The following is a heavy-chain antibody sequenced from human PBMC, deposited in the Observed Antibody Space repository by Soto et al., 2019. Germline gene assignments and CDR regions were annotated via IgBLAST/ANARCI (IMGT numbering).Heavy chain of an antibody. CDR1: GGTFSSYA. V-gene: IGHV1-69*12. CDR3: SRERRHTWNDDAFDI. J-gene: IGHJ3*02. CDR2: IIPIFGTA. Sequence: QVQLVQSGAEVKKPGSSVKVSCKASGGTFSSYAISWVRQAPGQGLEWMGGIIPIFGTANYAQKFQGRVTITADDATSTAYMELSGRRSEDTVVYYCSRERRHTWNDDAFDICGQGTMVTVSS. D-gene: IGHD1-20*01.